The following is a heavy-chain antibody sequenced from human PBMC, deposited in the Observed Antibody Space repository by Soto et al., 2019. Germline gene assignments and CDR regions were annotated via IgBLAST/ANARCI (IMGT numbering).Heavy chain of an antibody. CDR3: GREYCSGGSCYSPDY. J-gene: IGHJ4*02. CDR2: ISTYNGNT. D-gene: IGHD2-15*01. V-gene: IGHV1-18*01. Sequence: QVQLVQSGAEVKKPGGSVKVSCKASGYTFTSFGISWVRQAPGQGLEWMGWISTYNGNTNYAQKLQGRVTMTTDTSTSTAYMELRSLRSDDTAVYYCGREYCSGGSCYSPDYWGQGTLVTVSS. CDR1: GYTFTSFG.